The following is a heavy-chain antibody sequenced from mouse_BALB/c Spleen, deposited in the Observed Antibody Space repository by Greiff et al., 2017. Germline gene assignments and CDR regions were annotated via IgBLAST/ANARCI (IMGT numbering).Heavy chain of an antibody. Sequence: QVQLQQSGAELARPGASVKLSCKASGYTFTSYWMQWVKQRPGQGLEWIGAIYPGDGDTRYTQKFKGKATLTADKSSSTAYMQLSSLASEDSAVYYCARSVSTMIRDYAMDYWGQGTSVTVSS. CDR1: GYTFTSYW. V-gene: IGHV1-87*01. CDR3: ARSVSTMIRDYAMDY. D-gene: IGHD2-4*01. J-gene: IGHJ4*01. CDR2: IYPGDGDT.